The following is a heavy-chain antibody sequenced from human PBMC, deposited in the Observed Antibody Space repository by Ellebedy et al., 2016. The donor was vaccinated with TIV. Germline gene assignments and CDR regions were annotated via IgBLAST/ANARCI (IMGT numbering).Heavy chain of an antibody. V-gene: IGHV4-59*01. Sequence: SETLSLXXTVSGDSINTFYWSWIRQPPGKGLEWIGYIYDSRNVNYNPSLKSRVTLSVDTSKKQFSLKLNSVTAADTAVYYCARGRGGSYSIPFDYWGQGTLVTVSS. D-gene: IGHD1-26*01. J-gene: IGHJ4*02. CDR1: GDSINTFY. CDR2: IYDSRNV. CDR3: ARGRGGSYSIPFDY.